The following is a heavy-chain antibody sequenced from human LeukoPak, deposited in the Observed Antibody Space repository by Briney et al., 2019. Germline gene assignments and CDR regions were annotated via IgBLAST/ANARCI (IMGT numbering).Heavy chain of an antibody. J-gene: IGHJ4*02. CDR1: GYTFTGYY. V-gene: IGHV1-2*02. D-gene: IGHD3-3*01. CDR3: ARDLTIFGVVALDY. Sequence: ASVKVSCKASGYTFTGYYMHWVRQAPGQGLEWMGWINPNSGGTNYAQEFQGRVTMTRDTSISTAYMELSRLRSDDTAVYYCARDLTIFGVVALDYWGQGTLVTVSS. CDR2: INPNSGGT.